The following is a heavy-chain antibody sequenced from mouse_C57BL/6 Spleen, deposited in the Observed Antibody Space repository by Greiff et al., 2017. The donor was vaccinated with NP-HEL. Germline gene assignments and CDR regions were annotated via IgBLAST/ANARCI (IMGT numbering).Heavy chain of an antibody. Sequence: EVKLVESEGGLVQPGSSMKLSCTASGFTFSDYYMAWVRQVPEKGLEWVANINYDGSSTYYLDSLKSRFIISRDNAKNILYLQMSSLKSEDTATYYCARGGANFLDYWGQGTTLTVSS. CDR1: GFTFSDYY. D-gene: IGHD4-1*01. V-gene: IGHV5-16*01. CDR3: ARGGANFLDY. CDR2: INYDGSST. J-gene: IGHJ2*01.